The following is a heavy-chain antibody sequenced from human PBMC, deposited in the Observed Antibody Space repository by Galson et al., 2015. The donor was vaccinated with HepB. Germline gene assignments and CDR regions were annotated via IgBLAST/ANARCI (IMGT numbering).Heavy chain of an antibody. D-gene: IGHD4-23*01. CDR2: ISYDDNKK. Sequence: SLRLSCAASGFTFRSYAIHWVRQAPGKGLEWVAMISYDDNKKFFGDSVKGRFAISRDNSKNTVYLQMNSLRSEDTALYYCAKAATYGGNSGWYFDYWGQGTLVTVSS. CDR1: GFTFRSYA. CDR3: AKAATYGGNSGWYFDY. V-gene: IGHV3-30*09. J-gene: IGHJ4*02.